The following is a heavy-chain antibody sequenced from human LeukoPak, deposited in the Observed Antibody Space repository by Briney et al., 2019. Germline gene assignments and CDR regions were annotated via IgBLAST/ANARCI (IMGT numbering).Heavy chain of an antibody. Sequence: ASVKVSCEASGYRFAGYYIHWVRQAPGQGLEWMGWINSNYGGTNYAQKFQGRVTMTRETSISTAYMELRGLKFDDTALFYCVRGPSRPGDWFDPWGQGTLVTVSS. CDR1: GYRFAGYY. D-gene: IGHD6-6*01. CDR3: VRGPSRPGDWFDP. J-gene: IGHJ5*02. CDR2: INSNYGGT. V-gene: IGHV1-2*02.